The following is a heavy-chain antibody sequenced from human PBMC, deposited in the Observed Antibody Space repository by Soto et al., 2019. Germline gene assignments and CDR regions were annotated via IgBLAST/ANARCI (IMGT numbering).Heavy chain of an antibody. J-gene: IGHJ5*02. CDR2: INHSGTT. Sequence: PSETLSLTCGVYGGSFTAYQWNWIRQSPGQGLEWIGEINHSGTTKYNPSLASRINLSVDTSKKQFSLKMFSVTAADTAIYYCARGWGFDPWGQGTQVTVSS. CDR1: GGSFTAYQ. D-gene: IGHD7-27*01. V-gene: IGHV4-34*01. CDR3: ARGWGFDP.